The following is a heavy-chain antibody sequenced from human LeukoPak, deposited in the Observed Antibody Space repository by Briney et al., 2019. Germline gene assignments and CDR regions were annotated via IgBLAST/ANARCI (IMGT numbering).Heavy chain of an antibody. CDR3: AKKRYEDGTSSPGYLDV. Sequence: GGSLRLSCAASGFTFSSYATSWVRQAPGKGLEWVSAISGSGGSTYYADSVKGRFTISRDNFENMVYLQMNSLRAEDTAVYYCAKKRYEDGTSSPGYLDVWGQGTTVTVSS. CDR2: ISGSGGST. CDR1: GFTFSSYA. J-gene: IGHJ6*02. V-gene: IGHV3-23*01. D-gene: IGHD1-1*01.